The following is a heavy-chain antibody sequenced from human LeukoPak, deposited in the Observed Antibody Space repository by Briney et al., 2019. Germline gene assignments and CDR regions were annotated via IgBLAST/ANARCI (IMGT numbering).Heavy chain of an antibody. J-gene: IGHJ4*02. CDR1: GVTFRNAG. CDR3: ARDRGDYNHNFDY. V-gene: IGHV3-33*01. CDR2: IWYDGSQK. Sequence: GGSLRLSCAVSGVTFRNAGMHWVRQAPGKGLEWVAVIWYDGSQKYYADSVKGRFTISRDNSKNMLYLHMNSLRAEDTAVYFCARDRGDYNHNFDYWGQGTLVTVSS. D-gene: IGHD4-17*01.